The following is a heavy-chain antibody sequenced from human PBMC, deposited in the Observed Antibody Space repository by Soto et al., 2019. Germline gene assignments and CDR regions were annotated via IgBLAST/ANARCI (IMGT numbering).Heavy chain of an antibody. CDR1: GFSLDEYG. CDR3: ARDHRWGYVYGDSGDS. V-gene: IGHV3-20*04. J-gene: IGHJ5*01. D-gene: IGHD4-17*01. Sequence: EVQLVESGGGVVRPGGSLRLACAASGFSLDEYGMSWVRQAPGKGLEWVSGMHRNGATTGYADSVKGRFTMSRDDAKNXLYLEVNSLRAEATAFYYWARDHRWGYVYGDSGDSWGHGTLGTVSS. CDR2: MHRNGATT.